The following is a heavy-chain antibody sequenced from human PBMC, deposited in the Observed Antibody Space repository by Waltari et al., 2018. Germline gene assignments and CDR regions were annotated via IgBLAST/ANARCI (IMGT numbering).Heavy chain of an antibody. Sequence: EVQLVESGGGLVQPGGSLRLSCAASGFTFSISWMSWVRQAPGKGLEWVANIKQDGSEKYYVDSVKGRFTISRDNAKNSLYLQMNSLRAEDTAVYYCARDRGIAVAFHDYWGQGTLVTVSS. D-gene: IGHD6-19*01. V-gene: IGHV3-7*01. CDR1: GFTFSISW. CDR3: ARDRGIAVAFHDY. J-gene: IGHJ4*02. CDR2: IKQDGSEK.